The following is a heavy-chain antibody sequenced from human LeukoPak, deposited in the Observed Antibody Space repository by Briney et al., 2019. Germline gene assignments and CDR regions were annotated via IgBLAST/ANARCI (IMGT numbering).Heavy chain of an antibody. J-gene: IGHJ4*02. CDR2: ISGTGGNT. Sequence: GGSLRLSCAASGFTFSSYAISWVRQAPGKGLEWVSAISGTGGNTYYADSVKGRFTISRDNSRHTLYLQMNSLRAEDTAVYYCAKDTRALLRLGYFDCWGQGTLVTVSS. CDR3: AKDTRALLRLGYFDC. V-gene: IGHV3-23*01. CDR1: GFTFSSYA. D-gene: IGHD1-26*01.